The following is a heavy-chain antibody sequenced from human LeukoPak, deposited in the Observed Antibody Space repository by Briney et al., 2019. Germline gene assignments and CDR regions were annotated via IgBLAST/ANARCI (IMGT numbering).Heavy chain of an antibody. CDR1: VCSACRGGYY. D-gene: IGHD7-27*01. CDR2: ISGSGGT. Sequence: HTQSLSCTFSVCSACRGGYYCTPLAPHPAKGLKWLCDISGSGGTGHNPSLKNRVIISVDTSKNQFSLKLISVTAADTAVYYCATDLVGGNWGVFDYWGQGTQVTVSS. CDR3: ATDLVGGNWGVFDY. J-gene: IGHJ4*02. V-gene: IGHV4-31*03.